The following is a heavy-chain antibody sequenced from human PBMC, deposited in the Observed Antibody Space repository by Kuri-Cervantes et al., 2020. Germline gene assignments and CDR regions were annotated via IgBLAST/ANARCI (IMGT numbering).Heavy chain of an antibody. CDR2: IGGYSTNT. D-gene: IGHD3-22*01. CDR3: ARVDVTMIVVGALGAFDI. Sequence: ASVKVSCKASGYIFSDYGISWVRQAPGQGLQWMGWIGGYSTNTQYAEKLQGRVTMTRDTSTSTVYMELSSLRSEDTAVYYCARVDVTMIVVGALGAFDIWGQGTMVTVSS. V-gene: IGHV1-18*01. CDR1: GYIFSDYG. J-gene: IGHJ3*02.